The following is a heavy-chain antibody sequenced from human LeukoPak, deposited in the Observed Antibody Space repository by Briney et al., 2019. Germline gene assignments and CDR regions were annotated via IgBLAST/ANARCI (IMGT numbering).Heavy chain of an antibody. CDR3: ARAFSDDGSDY. D-gene: IGHD4-17*01. J-gene: IGHJ4*02. CDR1: GYTFTSYA. CDR2: INAGNGNT. Sequence: ASVKVSCKASGYTFTSYAMHWVRQAPGQRLEWMGWINAGNGNTKYSQKFQGRVTITRDTSASTAYMELSSLRSDDTAVYYCARAFSDDGSDYWGQGTLVTVSS. V-gene: IGHV1-3*01.